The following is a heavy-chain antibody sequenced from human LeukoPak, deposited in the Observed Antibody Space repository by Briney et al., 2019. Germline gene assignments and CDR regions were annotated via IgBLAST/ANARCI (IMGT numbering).Heavy chain of an antibody. CDR3: AKNPYQLFRYSYFDL. CDR2: IKQDGSEK. D-gene: IGHD2-2*01. J-gene: IGHJ2*01. Sequence: GGSLRLSCAASGFTFSSYWMSWVRQAPGKGLEWVANIKQDGSEKYYVDSVKGRFTISRDNSKNTLYLQMNRMRAEDTAVYYCAKNPYQLFRYSYFDLWGRGTRVTVFS. V-gene: IGHV3-7*03. CDR1: GFTFSSYW.